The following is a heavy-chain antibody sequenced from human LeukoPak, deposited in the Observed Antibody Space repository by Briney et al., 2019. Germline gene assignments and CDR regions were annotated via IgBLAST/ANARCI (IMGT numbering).Heavy chain of an antibody. CDR3: ARDQGSDGMDV. J-gene: IGHJ6*02. CDR2: ISSSSSTI. Sequence: GRSLRLSCATSGFTFGDYAMNWVRQAPGKGLEWVSYISSSSSTIYYADSVKGRFTISRDNAKNSLYLQMNSLRAEDTAVYYCARDQGSDGMDVWGQGTTVTVSS. V-gene: IGHV3-48*04. D-gene: IGHD3-10*01. CDR1: GFTFGDYA.